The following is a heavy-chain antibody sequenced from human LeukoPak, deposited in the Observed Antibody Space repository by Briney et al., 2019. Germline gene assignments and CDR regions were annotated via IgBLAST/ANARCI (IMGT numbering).Heavy chain of an antibody. CDR3: AREGGFYRPLDY. D-gene: IGHD3-3*01. V-gene: IGHV4-4*02. Sequence: PSGTLSLTCGVSGGSVASTNWWTWVRQPPGEGLEWIGEVHLDGTTNYNPSLKSRLTMSVDLSENHISLTLTSVTAADTAVYYCAREGGFYRPLDYSGQGTLVTVSS. CDR1: GGSVASTNW. CDR2: VHLDGTT. J-gene: IGHJ4*02.